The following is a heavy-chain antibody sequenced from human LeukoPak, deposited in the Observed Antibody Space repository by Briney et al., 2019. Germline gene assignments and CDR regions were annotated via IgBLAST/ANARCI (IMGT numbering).Heavy chain of an antibody. CDR3: ARHHSEALVVGATRLAFDY. CDR2: IYYSGST. CDR1: GGSISSGSYY. J-gene: IGHJ4*02. V-gene: IGHV4-39*01. D-gene: IGHD1-26*01. Sequence: SETLSLTCTVSGGSISSGSYYWGWVRQPPGKGVEWIGSIYYSGSTYYKSSLKSRVTISVDTSKNQFSLMLSSVTAADTAVYYCARHHSEALVVGATRLAFDYWGQGTLVTVSS.